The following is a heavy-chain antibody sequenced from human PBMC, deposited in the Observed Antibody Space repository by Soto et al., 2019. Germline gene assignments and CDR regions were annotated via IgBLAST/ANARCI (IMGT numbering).Heavy chain of an antibody. V-gene: IGHV1-18*01. Sequence: ASVKVSCKASGYTFTSYGISWVRQAPGQGLEWMGWISAYNGNTNYAQKLQGRVTMTTDTSTSTAYMELRSLRSDDTAVYYCARDSPYFDWLRDSDDAFDIWGQGTMVTVSS. CDR1: GYTFTSYG. D-gene: IGHD3-9*01. CDR2: ISAYNGNT. J-gene: IGHJ3*02. CDR3: ARDSPYFDWLRDSDDAFDI.